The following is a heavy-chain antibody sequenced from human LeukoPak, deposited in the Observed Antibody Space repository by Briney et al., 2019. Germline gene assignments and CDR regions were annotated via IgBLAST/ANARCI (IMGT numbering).Heavy chain of an antibody. CDR2: ISSSSSYR. Sequence: GGSLRLSCVASGFTFSSDTMNWVRQAPGKGLEWVSSISSSSSYRYYADSVKGRFTISRDNAKNSLYLQMSSLRAEDTAVYYSARGGNSGWFSQYFQHWGQGTLVTVSS. D-gene: IGHD6-19*01. CDR1: GFTFSSDT. J-gene: IGHJ1*01. CDR3: ARGGNSGWFSQYFQH. V-gene: IGHV3-21*01.